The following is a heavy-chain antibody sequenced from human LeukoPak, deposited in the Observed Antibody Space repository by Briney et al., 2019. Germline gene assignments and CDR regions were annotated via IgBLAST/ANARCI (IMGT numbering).Heavy chain of an antibody. Sequence: PGGSLRLSCAASAFTFSSYGMHWVRQAPGKGLEWVAFIRYDGSNKYYADSVKGRFTISRDNSKNTLYLQMNSLRAEDTAVYYCAKSIRCISTSCHIFYYWVQGTLVTVSS. V-gene: IGHV3-30*02. CDR2: IRYDGSNK. CDR3: AKSIRCISTSCHIFYY. J-gene: IGHJ4*02. CDR1: AFTFSSYG. D-gene: IGHD2-2*01.